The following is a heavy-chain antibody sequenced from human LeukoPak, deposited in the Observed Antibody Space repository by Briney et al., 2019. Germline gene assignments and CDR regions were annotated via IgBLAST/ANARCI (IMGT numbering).Heavy chain of an antibody. V-gene: IGHV6-1*01. CDR3: ARDTRGSSGSGSYGY. Sequence: SQTLSLTCAISGASVSSNSAAWIWIRQPPSRGLEWLGSTYYRSTWYNDYAVSVKSRITINPDTSKNQFSLQLSSVTAADTAVYYCARDTRGSSGSGSYGYWGQGTLVTVSS. CDR1: GASVSSNSAA. J-gene: IGHJ4*02. D-gene: IGHD3-10*01. CDR2: TYYRSTWYN.